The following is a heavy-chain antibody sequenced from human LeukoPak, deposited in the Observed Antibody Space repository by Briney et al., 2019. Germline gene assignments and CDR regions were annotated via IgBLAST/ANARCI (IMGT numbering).Heavy chain of an antibody. V-gene: IGHV4-34*01. CDR2: INPSGST. CDR3: TRGRHDITLIVVVMTSVSYYLDV. D-gene: IGHD3-22*01. Sequence: SETLSLTCAVYGGSFSGYHWTWIRQSPGKGLEWIGDINPSGSTYYNPSLKSRLTISVDTSKNQFSLKLRSVTAADTAVYYCTRGRHDITLIVVVMTSVSYYLDVWGKGTTVTVS. CDR1: GGSFSGYH. J-gene: IGHJ6*03.